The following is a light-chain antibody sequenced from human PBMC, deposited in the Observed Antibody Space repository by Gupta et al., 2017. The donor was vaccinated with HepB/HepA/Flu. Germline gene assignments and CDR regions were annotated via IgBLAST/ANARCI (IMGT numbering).Light chain of an antibody. V-gene: IGLV1-44*01. J-gene: IGLJ1*01. CDR1: SSNIGSNT. Sequence: QSGLTQPPSASGTPGQRVTISCSGSSSNIGSNTVNWYHQLPGTAPKLLIYSDNYRPSGVPDRFSGSKSGTSASLAISGLQSEDEADYYCAAWDDSLNGHVFGTGTKVTVL. CDR2: SDN. CDR3: AAWDDSLNGHV.